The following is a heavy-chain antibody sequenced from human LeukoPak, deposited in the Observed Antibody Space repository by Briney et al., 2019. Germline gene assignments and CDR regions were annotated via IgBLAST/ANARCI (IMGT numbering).Heavy chain of an antibody. CDR3: ARGLGSSSRAVS. J-gene: IGHJ5*02. Sequence: GGSLRLSCAASGFTFSSYSMNWVRQAPGKGLEWVSSISSSSSYIYYADSVKGRFTISRDNAKNSLYLQMNSLRAEDTAVYYCARGLGSSSRAVSWGQGTLVTVSS. CDR2: ISSSSSYI. V-gene: IGHV3-21*01. CDR1: GFTFSSYS. D-gene: IGHD6-13*01.